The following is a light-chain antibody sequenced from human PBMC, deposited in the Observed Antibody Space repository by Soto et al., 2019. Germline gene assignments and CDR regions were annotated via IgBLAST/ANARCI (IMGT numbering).Light chain of an antibody. CDR3: NSDAGINNVV. J-gene: IGLJ3*02. CDR1: SSDVGGYNY. Sequence: QSALTQPPSASGSPGQSVTISCTGTSSDVGGYNYVSWYQHHPDKAPKLIIYEVTKRPSGVPDRFSGSKSGNTASLTVSGLQAEDEADYYCNSDAGINNVVFGGGTTLTVL. CDR2: EVT. V-gene: IGLV2-8*01.